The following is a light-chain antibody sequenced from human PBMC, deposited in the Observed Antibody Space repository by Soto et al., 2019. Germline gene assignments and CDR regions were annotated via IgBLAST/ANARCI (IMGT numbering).Light chain of an antibody. CDR3: QQYGGSSWT. CDR1: QSISISY. V-gene: IGKV3-20*01. Sequence: VLTQSPATLSLSPGERATLSCRASQSISISYLAWYQQQPGQAPRLLIYSTSTRATGIPDRFSGSGSGTDFTLTISNLEPGDFAVYYCQQYGGSSWTFGQGTKVDIK. CDR2: STS. J-gene: IGKJ1*01.